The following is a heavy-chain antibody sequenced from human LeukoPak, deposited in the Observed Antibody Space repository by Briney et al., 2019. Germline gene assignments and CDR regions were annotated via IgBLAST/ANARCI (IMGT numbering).Heavy chain of an antibody. Sequence: PGGSLRLSCAAPGFNLNTYIMTWVRQAPGRGLGWISYITTSSRDKNYAESVKGRFTIARDNAKNSLFLQMNSLRVEDTAVYYCARVHSRGEGGFDYWGQGTLVTASS. CDR2: ITTSSRDK. V-gene: IGHV3-48*01. CDR1: GFNLNTYI. J-gene: IGHJ4*02. CDR3: ARVHSRGEGGFDY. D-gene: IGHD3-16*01.